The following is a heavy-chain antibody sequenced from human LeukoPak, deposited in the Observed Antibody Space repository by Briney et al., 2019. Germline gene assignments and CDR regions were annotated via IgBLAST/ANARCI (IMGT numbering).Heavy chain of an antibody. CDR3: TTGPEWVGLDY. D-gene: IGHD6-19*01. V-gene: IGHV3-15*01. CDR2: IKSKTDGGTT. CDR1: GFTFSNAW. J-gene: IGHJ4*02. Sequence: GGSLRLSCAASGFTFSNAWMSWVRQAPGKGLEWVGRIKSKTDGGTTDYAAPVKGRFTISRDDSKNTLYLQVNSLKTEDTAVYYCTTGPEWVGLDYWGQGTLVTVSS.